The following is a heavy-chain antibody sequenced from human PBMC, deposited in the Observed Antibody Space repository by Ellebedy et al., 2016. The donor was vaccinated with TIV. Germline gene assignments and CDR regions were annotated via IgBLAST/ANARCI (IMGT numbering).Heavy chain of an antibody. V-gene: IGHV3-66*01. J-gene: IGHJ4*02. CDR3: ARRYDSSGLDY. CDR2: IYSGGST. CDR1: GFTVSSNY. D-gene: IGHD3-22*01. Sequence: GGSLRLSCAASGFTVSSNYMSWVRQAPGKGLEWVSVIYSGGSTYYADSVKGRFTISRDNSKNTLYLQMNSLRAEDTAVYYCARRYDSSGLDYWGQGTLVTVSS.